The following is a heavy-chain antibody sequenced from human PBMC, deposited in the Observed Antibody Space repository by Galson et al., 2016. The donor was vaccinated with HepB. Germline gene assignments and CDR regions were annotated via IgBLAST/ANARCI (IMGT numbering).Heavy chain of an antibody. CDR2: IYPGDSDT. Sequence: QSGAEVTKPGESLKISCKGFGYSFRSYAITWVRQMPGKGLEWVGIIYPGDSDTRYSPSFQGQVTISADNSITTAYLQWSSLKASDTAMYYCARVGGLGAHYWGQGTLVTVSS. J-gene: IGHJ4*02. V-gene: IGHV5-51*01. CDR3: ARVGGLGAHY. D-gene: IGHD3/OR15-3a*01. CDR1: GYSFRSYA.